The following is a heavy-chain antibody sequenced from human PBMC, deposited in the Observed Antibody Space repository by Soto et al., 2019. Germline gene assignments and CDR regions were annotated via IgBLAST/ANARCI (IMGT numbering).Heavy chain of an antibody. V-gene: IGHV4-30-2*01. CDR1: GDSIASGGYS. D-gene: IGHD3-22*01. CDR3: ARLLLTYSDSSEDGLDV. J-gene: IGHJ6*02. Sequence: HLQLQESGSGLVKPSQTLSLTCAVSGDSIASGGYSWSWIRQPPGKGLEWIGYAYYTGTTYYSPSLKSRVAISVDRSTNQFSLKLTSVTAADTAVYFCARLLLTYSDSSEDGLDVWGHGTTVTVSS. CDR2: AYYTGTT.